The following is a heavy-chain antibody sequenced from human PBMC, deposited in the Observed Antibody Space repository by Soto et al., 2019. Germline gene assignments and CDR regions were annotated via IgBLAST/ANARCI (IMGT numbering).Heavy chain of an antibody. CDR3: GKVLVGATGHTDSDS. Sequence: SETLSLTCTVSGGSIYRTGYYWGWIRQPPGRGLEWIGNIDYNGVTYSNPSLKSRVTISRDTSKNQFSLKLTSVTAADTALYYCGKVLVGATGHTDSDSWGPGTLVTVSS. CDR2: IDYNGVT. V-gene: IGHV4-39*01. D-gene: IGHD2-15*01. J-gene: IGHJ4*02. CDR1: GGSIYRTGYY.